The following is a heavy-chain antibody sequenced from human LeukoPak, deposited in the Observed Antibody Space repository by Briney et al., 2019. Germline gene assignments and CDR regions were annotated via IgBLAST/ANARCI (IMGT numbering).Heavy chain of an antibody. CDR1: GGSISGSSYY. Sequence: SETLSLTCTVSGGSISGSSYYWGWIRQPPGKGLEWIGSIYYSGSTYYNPSLKSRVTISVDTSKNQFSLKLNSVTATDTAVYYCAEDRSGDYGWFDPWGQGILVTVSS. J-gene: IGHJ5*02. CDR3: AEDRSGDYGWFDP. D-gene: IGHD4-17*01. CDR2: IYYSGST. V-gene: IGHV4-39*02.